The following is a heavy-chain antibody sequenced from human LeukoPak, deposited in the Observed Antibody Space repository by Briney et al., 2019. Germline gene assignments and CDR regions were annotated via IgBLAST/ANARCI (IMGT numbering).Heavy chain of an antibody. J-gene: IGHJ4*02. CDR2: IYYSGST. D-gene: IGHD6-19*01. CDR3: ARHAAQGQWLLYFDY. Sequence: SPSETLSLTCTVSGGSISSSSYFWGWIRQPPGKGLEWIGSIYYSGSTYYNPSLKSRVTISVDTSKNQFSLQLNSITAADTAVYYCARHAAQGQWLLYFDYWGQGTLVTVSS. V-gene: IGHV4-39*01. CDR1: GGSISSSSYF.